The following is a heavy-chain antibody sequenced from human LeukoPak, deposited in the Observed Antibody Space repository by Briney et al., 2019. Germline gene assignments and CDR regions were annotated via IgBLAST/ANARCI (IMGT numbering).Heavy chain of an antibody. CDR2: INHSGST. Sequence: PSETLSPTCAVYGGSFSGYYWSWIRQPPGKGLEWIGEINHSGSTNYNPSLKSRVTISVDTSKNQFSLKLSSVTAADTAVYYCARGHDGIVGATTNVGFDYWGQGTLVTVSS. CDR3: ARGHDGIVGATTNVGFDY. CDR1: GGSFSGYY. V-gene: IGHV4-34*01. D-gene: IGHD1-26*01. J-gene: IGHJ4*02.